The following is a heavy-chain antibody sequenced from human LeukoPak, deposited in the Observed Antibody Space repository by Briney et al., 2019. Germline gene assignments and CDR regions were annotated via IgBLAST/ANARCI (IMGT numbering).Heavy chain of an antibody. D-gene: IGHD3-16*01. CDR2: ISGSNGNT. J-gene: IGHJ5*02. Sequence: ASVKVSCKASGYTFTTYGIGWVRQAPGQGLEWMGWISGSNGNTNYTQKFQGRVTLTTDTSTSTAYMELRSLRSYDTAVYYCARTSHESVLYWSDPWGQGTLVNVSS. CDR1: GYTFTTYG. CDR3: ARTSHESVLYWSDP. V-gene: IGHV1-18*01.